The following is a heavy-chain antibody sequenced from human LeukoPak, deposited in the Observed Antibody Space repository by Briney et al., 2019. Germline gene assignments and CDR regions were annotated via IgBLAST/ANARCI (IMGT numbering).Heavy chain of an antibody. CDR1: GGSISSYNW. D-gene: IGHD2-2*01. CDR2: IFHSGSA. Sequence: SPSGTLSLTCAVFGGSISSYNWWSWVRQPPGKGLEWIGEIFHSGSANYNPSLKSRVIISVDKSNNQLSLKLSSVTAADTAVYYCARRFRYCSSTSCYGEYFQHWGQGTLVTVSS. CDR3: ARRFRYCSSTSCYGEYFQH. J-gene: IGHJ1*01. V-gene: IGHV4-4*02.